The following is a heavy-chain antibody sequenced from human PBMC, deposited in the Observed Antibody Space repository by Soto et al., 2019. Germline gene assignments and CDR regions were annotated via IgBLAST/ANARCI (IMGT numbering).Heavy chain of an antibody. CDR2: IKSKTDGGTT. J-gene: IGHJ6*02. CDR3: TTGPPIVLVPAAGGPEYYYYYYGMDV. CDR1: GFTFSNAW. V-gene: IGHV3-15*01. Sequence: PGGSLRLSCAASGFTFSNAWMSWVRQAPGKGLEWVGRIKSKTDGGTTDYAAPVKGRFTISRDDSKNTLYLQMNSLKTEDTAVYYCTTGPPIVLVPAAGGPEYYYYYYGMDVWGQGTTVTVSS. D-gene: IGHD2-2*01.